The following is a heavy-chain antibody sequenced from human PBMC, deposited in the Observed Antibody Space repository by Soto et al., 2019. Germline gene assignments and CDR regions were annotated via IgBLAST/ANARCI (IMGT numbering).Heavy chain of an antibody. CDR2: IWYDGSNK. V-gene: IGHV3-33*01. Sequence: PGGSLRLSCAASGFTFSSYGMHWVRQAPGKGLEWVAVIWYDGSNKYYADSVKGRFTISRDNSKNTLYLQMNSLRAEDTAVYYCARDRLSADYDSPNFDYWGQGTLVTVSS. J-gene: IGHJ4*02. D-gene: IGHD3-22*01. CDR1: GFTFSSYG. CDR3: ARDRLSADYDSPNFDY.